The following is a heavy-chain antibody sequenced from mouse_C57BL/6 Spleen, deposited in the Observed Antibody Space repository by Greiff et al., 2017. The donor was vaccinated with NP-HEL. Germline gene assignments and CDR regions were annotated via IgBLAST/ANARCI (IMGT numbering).Heavy chain of an antibody. Sequence: VQRVESGAELVKPGASVKISCKASGYAFRSYWMNWVKQRPGKGLEWIGQIYPGDGDTNYNGKFKGKATLTADKSSSTAYMQLSSLTSEDSAVYFCARGLGAYYFDYWGQGTTLTVSS. CDR2: IYPGDGDT. J-gene: IGHJ2*01. CDR3: ARGLGAYYFDY. CDR1: GYAFRSYW. D-gene: IGHD1-1*02. V-gene: IGHV1-80*01.